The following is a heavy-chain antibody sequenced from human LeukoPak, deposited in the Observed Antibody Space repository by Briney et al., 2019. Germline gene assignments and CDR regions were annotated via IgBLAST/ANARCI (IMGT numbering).Heavy chain of an antibody. CDR1: GYTFTSYY. CDR2: INPSGGST. J-gene: IGHJ4*02. Sequence: GASVKVSCKASGYTFTSYYMHWVRQAPGQGLEWMGIINPSGGSTSYAQKFQGRVTMTRDTSTSTVYMELSSLRSVDTAVYYCARGRSLLGVPAANIPFDYWGQGTLVTVSS. V-gene: IGHV1-46*01. CDR3: ARGRSLLGVPAANIPFDY. D-gene: IGHD2-2*01.